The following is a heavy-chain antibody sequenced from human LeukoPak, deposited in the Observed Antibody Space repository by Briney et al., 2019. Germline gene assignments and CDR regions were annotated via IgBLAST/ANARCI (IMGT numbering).Heavy chain of an antibody. D-gene: IGHD2-15*01. Sequence: GGSLRLSCAASGFTLSSYAMSWVRQAPGKGLEWVSAISGSGGSTYYADSVKGRFTISRDNSKNTLYLQMNSLRAEDTAVYYCAKDIVVVVAENWFDPWGQGTLVTVSS. CDR3: AKDIVVVVAENWFDP. CDR2: ISGSGGST. V-gene: IGHV3-23*01. J-gene: IGHJ5*02. CDR1: GFTLSSYA.